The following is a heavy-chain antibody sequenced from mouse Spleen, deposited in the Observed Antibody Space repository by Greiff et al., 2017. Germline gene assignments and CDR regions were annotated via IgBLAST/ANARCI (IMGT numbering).Heavy chain of an antibody. Sequence: VQLKESVAELVRPGASVKLSCTASGFNIKNTYMHWVKQRPEQGLEWIGRIDPANGNTKYAPKFQGKATITADTSSNTAYLQLSSLTSEDTAIYYCARDDGYPDWYFDVWGAGTTVTVSS. V-gene: IGHV14-3*01. CDR1: GFNIKNTY. CDR3: ARDDGYPDWYFDV. CDR2: IDPANGNT. D-gene: IGHD2-3*01. J-gene: IGHJ1*01.